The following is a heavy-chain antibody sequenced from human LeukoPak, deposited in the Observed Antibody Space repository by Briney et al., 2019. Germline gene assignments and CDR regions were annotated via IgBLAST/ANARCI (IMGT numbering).Heavy chain of an antibody. CDR3: ARRAGGYSHPYDY. CDR2: IRYDGGET. J-gene: IGHJ4*02. D-gene: IGHD4-23*01. Sequence: AGGSLRLSCAASGFTFNRRGMHWVRQAPGKGLEWVAFIRYDGGETFYADFVKGRFTISRDISKNTLYLQMSSLRAEDTAVYYCARRAGGYSHPYDYWGQGVLVTVSS. CDR1: GFTFNRRG. V-gene: IGHV3-30*02.